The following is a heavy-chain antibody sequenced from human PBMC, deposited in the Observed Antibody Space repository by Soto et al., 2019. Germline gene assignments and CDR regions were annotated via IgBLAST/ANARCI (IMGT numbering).Heavy chain of an antibody. J-gene: IGHJ4*02. CDR2: ISPMFGAA. CDR1: GGTFNTYA. CDR3: AREVQVHTPAFVC. V-gene: IGHV1-69*19. D-gene: IGHD3-10*01. Sequence: QVQLVQSGAEMKKPGSSVKVSCQSSGGTFNTYAMNWVRQAPGQGPEWMGDISPMFGAANYAPKFQGRVTITAYESTGTSYMQLSSLTSEDTALYFCAREVQVHTPAFVCWGQGTLVTVSS.